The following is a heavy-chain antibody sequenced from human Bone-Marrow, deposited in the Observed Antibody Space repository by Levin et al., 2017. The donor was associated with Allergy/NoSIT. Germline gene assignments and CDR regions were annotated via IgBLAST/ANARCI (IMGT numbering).Heavy chain of an antibody. V-gene: IGHV3-30-3*01. CDR2: ISYDGSNK. Sequence: SCAASGFTFSSYAMHWVRQAPGKGLEWVAVISYDGSNKYYADSVKGRFTISRDNSKNTLYLQMNSLRAEDTAVYYCARDPNSDSSGYAFDYWGQGTLVTVSS. J-gene: IGHJ4*02. D-gene: IGHD3-22*01. CDR3: ARDPNSDSSGYAFDY. CDR1: GFTFSSYA.